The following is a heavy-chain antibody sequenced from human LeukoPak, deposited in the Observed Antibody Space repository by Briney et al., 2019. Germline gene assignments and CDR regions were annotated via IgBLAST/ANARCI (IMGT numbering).Heavy chain of an antibody. CDR1: GFTFSSYA. CDR3: VRGGSNGLFDY. CDR2: ISYDGSNK. D-gene: IGHD1-1*01. Sequence: GGSLRLSSAASGFTFSSYAMHWVRQAPGKGLEWVAVISYDGSNKYYADSVKGRSTISRDNSKNTLYLQMNSLRAEDTAVYYCVRGGSNGLFDYWGQGTLVTVSS. J-gene: IGHJ4*02. V-gene: IGHV3-30-3*01.